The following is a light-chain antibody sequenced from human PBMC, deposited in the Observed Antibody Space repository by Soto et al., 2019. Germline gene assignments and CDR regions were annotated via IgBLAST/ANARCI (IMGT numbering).Light chain of an antibody. CDR1: QSVSSNY. CDR3: QQYASSSGLT. J-gene: IGKJ4*01. V-gene: IGKV3-20*01. CDR2: GAS. Sequence: EIVLTQSPGTLSSSPGERATLSCRASQSVSSNYLAWYQQKPGQAPRLLIYGASSRATGIPDRFSGSGSGTDFTLTISRLEPEDFAVYYCQQYASSSGLTFGGGTKVEIK.